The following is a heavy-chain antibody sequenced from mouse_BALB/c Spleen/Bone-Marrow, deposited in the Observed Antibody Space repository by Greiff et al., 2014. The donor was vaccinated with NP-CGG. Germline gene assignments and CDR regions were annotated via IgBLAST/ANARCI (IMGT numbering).Heavy chain of an antibody. Sequence: VQLKESGAELVKPGASVKLSCTASGFNIKDTYMHWVKQRPEQGLEWIGRIDPANGNTKYDPKFQGKATMTADTSSNTAYLQLSSLTSEDTAVYYCARDDSWGFAYWGQGTLVTVSA. CDR1: GFNIKDTY. V-gene: IGHV14-3*02. J-gene: IGHJ3*01. CDR3: ARDDSWGFAY. CDR2: IDPANGNT. D-gene: IGHD2-4*01.